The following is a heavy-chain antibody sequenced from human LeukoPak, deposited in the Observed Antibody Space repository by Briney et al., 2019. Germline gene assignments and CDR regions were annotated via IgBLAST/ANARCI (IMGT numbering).Heavy chain of an antibody. J-gene: IGHJ4*02. CDR2: ISSSGSTI. D-gene: IGHD6-19*01. V-gene: IGHV3-11*01. Sequence: PGGSRRLSCAASGFTFSDYYMPWIRQAPGKGREWVSYISSSGSTIYYADSVKGRFTISRDNAKNSLSLQVNSLRAENTVFYCWAREGKSYSSGWYDYWGQGTLVTVSS. CDR3: AREGKSYSSGWYDY. CDR1: GFTFSDYY.